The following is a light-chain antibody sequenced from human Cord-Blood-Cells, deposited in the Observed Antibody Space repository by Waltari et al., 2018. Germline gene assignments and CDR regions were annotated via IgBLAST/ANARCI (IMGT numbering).Light chain of an antibody. J-gene: IGKJ4*01. V-gene: IGKV3-15*01. CDR2: GAS. Sequence: ELVMTQSPATLSVSPGERATLSCRASQSVSNNLARYQQKPGQAPRLLIYGASTRATGIPARFSGSGSGTEFTLTISSLQSEDFAVYYCQQYNNWPPLTFGGGTKVEIK. CDR1: QSVSNN. CDR3: QQYNNWPPLT.